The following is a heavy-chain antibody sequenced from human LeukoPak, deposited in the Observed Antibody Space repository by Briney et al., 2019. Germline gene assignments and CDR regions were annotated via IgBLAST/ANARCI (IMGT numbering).Heavy chain of an antibody. J-gene: IGHJ3*02. CDR1: GGSISSSSYY. Sequence: TSETLSLTCTVSGGSISSSSYYWSWIRQPPGKGLEWIGYIYYSGSTNYNPSLKSRVTISVDTSKNQFSLKLSSVTAADTAVYYCARRSYFPAFDIWGQGTMVTVSS. D-gene: IGHD1-26*01. V-gene: IGHV4-61*05. CDR3: ARRSYFPAFDI. CDR2: IYYSGST.